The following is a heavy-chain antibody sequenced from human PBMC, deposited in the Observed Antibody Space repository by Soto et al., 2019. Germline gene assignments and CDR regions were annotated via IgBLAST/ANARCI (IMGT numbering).Heavy chain of an antibody. CDR1: GFTFSSYG. CDR3: ARDGMNDQPTAAGDFDY. V-gene: IGHV3-33*01. D-gene: IGHD6-13*01. Sequence: QVQLVESGGGVVQPGRSLRLSCAASGFTFSSYGMHWVRQAPGKGLVWVAVIWYDGSNKYYADSVKGRFTISRDNSKNTLYLQMNSLRAEDTAVYYCARDGMNDQPTAAGDFDYWGQGTLVTVSS. CDR2: IWYDGSNK. J-gene: IGHJ4*02.